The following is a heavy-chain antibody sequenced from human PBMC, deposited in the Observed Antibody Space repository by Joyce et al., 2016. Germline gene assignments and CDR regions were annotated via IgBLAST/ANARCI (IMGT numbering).Heavy chain of an antibody. CDR2: IYYPGST. D-gene: IGHD3-10*01. CDR3: ARVTWFGDKGFDY. CDR1: GGSISSGDYY. Sequence: QVQLQESGPGLVKPSQTLSLTCSVSGGSISSGDYYWSWIRQPPGKGLEWIGYIYYPGSTYYNLPFRSRITMSVATSKNQFSLKLSSVTAADTAVYYCARVTWFGDKGFDYWGQGTLVTVSS. V-gene: IGHV4-30-4*01. J-gene: IGHJ4*02.